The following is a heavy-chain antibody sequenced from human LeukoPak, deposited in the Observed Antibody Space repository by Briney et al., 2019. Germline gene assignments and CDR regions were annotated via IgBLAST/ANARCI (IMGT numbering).Heavy chain of an antibody. J-gene: IGHJ5*02. CDR2: IIPIFGTA. CDR1: GGTFSSYA. V-gene: IGHV1-69*05. CDR3: ARHLASWFDR. Sequence: GASVKVSCTASGGTFSSYAISWVRQAPGQGLEWMGGIIPIFGTANYAQKFQGRVTITTDESTSTAYMELSSLRSEDTAVYYCARHLASWFDRWGQGTLVTVSS. D-gene: IGHD3-3*02.